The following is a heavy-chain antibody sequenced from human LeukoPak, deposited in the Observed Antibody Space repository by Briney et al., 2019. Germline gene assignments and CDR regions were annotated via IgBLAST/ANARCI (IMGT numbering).Heavy chain of an antibody. V-gene: IGHV4-34*01. CDR3: ARLLGYPFYYYGMDV. D-gene: IGHD6-13*01. CDR1: GGSFSGYY. J-gene: IGHJ6*02. Sequence: SETLSLTCAVYGGSFSGYYWSWIRQPPGKGLEWIGEINHSGSTNYNPSLKSRVTISVDTSKNQFSLKLSSVTAADTAVYYCARLLGYPFYYYGMDVWGQGTTVTVSS. CDR2: INHSGST.